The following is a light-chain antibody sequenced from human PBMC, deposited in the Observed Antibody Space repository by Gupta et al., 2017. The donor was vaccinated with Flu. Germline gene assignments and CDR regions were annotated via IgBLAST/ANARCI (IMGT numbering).Light chain of an antibody. Sequence: PSSLSASVGDRVTITWRASQDIGNRLAWYQQRPEKAPKSLIYAASKLKSGVPSRFSGSGSGTDYNFTIGSRQPEDFATYYCQQYSDFPLTFGGGTXVEIK. V-gene: IGKV1D-16*01. CDR2: AAS. CDR3: QQYSDFPLT. CDR1: QDIGNR. J-gene: IGKJ4*01.